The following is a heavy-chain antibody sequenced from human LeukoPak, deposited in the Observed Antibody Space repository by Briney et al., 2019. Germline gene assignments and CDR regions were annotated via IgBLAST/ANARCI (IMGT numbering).Heavy chain of an antibody. CDR3: ANRAIYCSSTSCYSPPFDY. CDR1: GGSFSGYY. CDR2: INHSGST. Sequence: TSETLSLTCAVYGGSFSGYYWSWIRQPPGKGLEWIGEINHSGSTNYNPSPKSRVTISVDTSKNQFSLKPSSVTAADTAVYYCANRAIYCSSTSCYSPPFDYWGQGTLVTVSS. D-gene: IGHD2-2*02. J-gene: IGHJ4*02. V-gene: IGHV4-34*01.